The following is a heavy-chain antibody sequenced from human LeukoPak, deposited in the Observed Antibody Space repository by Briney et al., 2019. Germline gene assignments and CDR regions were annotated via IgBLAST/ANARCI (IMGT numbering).Heavy chain of an antibody. CDR2: ISWNSGSI. CDR1: GFTFDDYA. J-gene: IGHJ4*02. CDR3: AKGSTVTTFFDY. D-gene: IGHD4-17*01. V-gene: IGHV3-9*01. Sequence: SLRLSCAASGFTFDDYAMHWVRQAPGKGLEWVSGISWNSGSIGYADSVKGRFTISRDNAKNSLYLQMNSLRAEDAALYYCAKGSTVTTFFDYWGQGTLVTVSS.